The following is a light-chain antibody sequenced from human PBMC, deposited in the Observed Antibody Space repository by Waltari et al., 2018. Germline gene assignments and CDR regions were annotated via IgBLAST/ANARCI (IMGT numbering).Light chain of an antibody. CDR2: EVI. J-gene: IGLJ1*01. CDR3: CSYAGRGTYV. V-gene: IGLV2-23*02. Sequence: QSALTQPASVSGTPGQSITIPCTGTPSDVGNYDLVSWYQQHPGKAPKPLICEVIKRPSGVASRFSGSKSGNTASLTISGLQGEDDADYYCCSYAGRGTYVFGSGTKVTVL. CDR1: PSDVGNYDL.